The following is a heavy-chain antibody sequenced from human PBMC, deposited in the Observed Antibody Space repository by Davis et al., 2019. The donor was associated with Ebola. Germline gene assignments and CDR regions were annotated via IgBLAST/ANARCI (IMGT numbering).Heavy chain of an antibody. CDR3: VRDGCPGGSCYCGDY. CDR2: IYTSGRT. V-gene: IGHV4-4*07. Sequence: PSETLSLTCTVSGGSISSHYWSWIRQPAGKGLEWIGRIYTSGRTNYNPSLKSRVTVSVDKSKNQFSLRLSSVTAADTAVYYCVRDGCPGGSCYCGDYWGQGTLVTVSS. CDR1: GGSISSHY. D-gene: IGHD2-15*01. J-gene: IGHJ4*02.